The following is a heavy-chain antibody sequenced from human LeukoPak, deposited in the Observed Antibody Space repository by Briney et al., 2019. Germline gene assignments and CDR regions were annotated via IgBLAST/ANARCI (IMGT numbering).Heavy chain of an antibody. CDR2: INAGNGNT. V-gene: IGHV1-3*01. CDR3: ARDWSGYYINYFDY. CDR1: GYTFTSYA. D-gene: IGHD3-3*01. Sequence: GASVKVSCKASGYTFTSYAMHWVRQAPGQRLEWMGWINAGNGNTKYSQKFQGRVTITRDTSASTAYMELSSLRSEDTAVYYCARDWSGYYINYFDYWGQGTLVTVSS. J-gene: IGHJ4*02.